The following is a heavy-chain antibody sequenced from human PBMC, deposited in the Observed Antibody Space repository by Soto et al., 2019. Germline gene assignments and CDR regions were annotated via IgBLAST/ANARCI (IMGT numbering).Heavy chain of an antibody. J-gene: IGHJ3*01. CDR2: MNEDGNQK. D-gene: IGHD5-12*01. V-gene: IGHV3-7*04. CDR3: ARELPSRYGASIRNVFDL. Sequence: GGALRISCGAPGFCFYHLLIALAPPAPGERPEWVANMNEDGNQKYYVDSVKGRFAISRDNAKNSLYLQMNSLRVDDTAVYYCARELPSRYGASIRNVFDLWGQGTMVTVSS. CDR1: GFCFYHLL.